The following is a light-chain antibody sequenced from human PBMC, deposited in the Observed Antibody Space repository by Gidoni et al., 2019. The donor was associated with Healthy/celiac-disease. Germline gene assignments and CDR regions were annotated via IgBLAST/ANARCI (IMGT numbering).Light chain of an antibody. Sequence: QSVLTQPTSASGTPGQRVTISCSGSRSNIGSNTVNWYQQLPGTAPKLLIYSNNQRPSGVPDRFSGSKSGTSASLAISGLQSEDEADYYCAAWDDSLNGYVFGTGTKVTVL. J-gene: IGLJ1*01. CDR3: AAWDDSLNGYV. V-gene: IGLV1-44*01. CDR2: SNN. CDR1: RSNIGSNT.